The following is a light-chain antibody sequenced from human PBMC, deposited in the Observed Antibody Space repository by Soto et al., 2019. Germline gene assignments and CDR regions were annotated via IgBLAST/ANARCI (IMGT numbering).Light chain of an antibody. CDR2: GAS. CDR3: QQYNNWPPLT. CDR1: QSVSNN. Sequence: EIVLTQSPAALSLSTGERATLSCRASQSVSNNLAWYQQKPGQAPRLLIYGASTRATGIPARFSGSGSGTEFTLTISSLQSEDFAVYYCQQYNNWPPLTFGGGTKVDIK. J-gene: IGKJ4*01. V-gene: IGKV3-15*01.